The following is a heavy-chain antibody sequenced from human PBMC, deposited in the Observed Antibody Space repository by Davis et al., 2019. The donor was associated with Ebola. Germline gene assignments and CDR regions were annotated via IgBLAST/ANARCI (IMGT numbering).Heavy chain of an antibody. D-gene: IGHD3-22*01. CDR2: ISTSSRTI. J-gene: IGHJ6*02. CDR3: ARDNDDSSLYYYGMDV. CDR1: GFIFSTYS. V-gene: IGHV3-48*01. Sequence: GESLKISCEASGFIFSTYSMNWVRQAPGKGLEWVSYISTSSRTIYYADSVKGRFTISRDNAKKSLYLQMNSLRAEDTAVYYCARDNDDSSLYYYGMDVWGQGTTVTVSS.